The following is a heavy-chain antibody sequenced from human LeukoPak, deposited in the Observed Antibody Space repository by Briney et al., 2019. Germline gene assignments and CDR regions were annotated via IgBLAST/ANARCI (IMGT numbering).Heavy chain of an antibody. CDR3: ARDSIRQQLYYFDY. D-gene: IGHD6-13*01. V-gene: IGHV3-30*02. J-gene: IGHJ4*02. CDR2: MQYDGSIK. Sequence: GGSLRLSCAASGFTFSSYDMHWVRQAPGKGLEWVAFMQYDGSIKYYADSVKGRFTISRDNSENTLYLQMDSLRADDTAVFFCARDSIRQQLYYFDYWGRGTLVTVSS. CDR1: GFTFSSYD.